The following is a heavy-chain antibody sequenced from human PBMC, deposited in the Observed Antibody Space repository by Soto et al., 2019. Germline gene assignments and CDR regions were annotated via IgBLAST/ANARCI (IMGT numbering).Heavy chain of an antibody. CDR1: GFTFSKAY. D-gene: IGHD4-17*01. CDR2: IDSKIDADKT. V-gene: IGHV3-15*04. J-gene: IGHJ4*02. CDR3: VTIFTAVPTTRTDY. Sequence: LRLSCTASGFTFSKAYMNWVRQAPGKGLEWVGQIDSKIDADKTDFAAPVKGRFTLSRDDSKNTVYLQMNGLEIEDTAMYYCVTIFTAVPTTRTDYRCPALLVTL.